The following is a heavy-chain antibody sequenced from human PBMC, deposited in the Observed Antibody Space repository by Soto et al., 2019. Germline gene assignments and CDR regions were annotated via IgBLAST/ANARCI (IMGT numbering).Heavy chain of an antibody. Sequence: QVQLVQSGAEVKKPGASVKVSCRASGYTFTNHYIHWVRQAPGQGLAWMGIINPSGGSANYAQKIQGKVTITRDTATGKVYMELTSLRFEDTAVYYCARDGGSYNRNWFDLWGQGTLVTVSS. CDR3: ARDGGSYNRNWFDL. J-gene: IGHJ5*02. V-gene: IGHV1-46*01. D-gene: IGHD1-20*01. CDR2: INPSGGSA. CDR1: GYTFTNHY.